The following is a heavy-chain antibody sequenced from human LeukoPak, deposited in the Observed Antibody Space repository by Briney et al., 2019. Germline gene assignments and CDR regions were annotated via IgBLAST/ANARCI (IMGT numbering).Heavy chain of an antibody. CDR1: GFTFSSYS. J-gene: IGHJ4*02. Sequence: GGSLRLSCAASGFTFSSYSMNWVRQAPGKGLEWVSSISSSSSYIYYADSVKGRFTISRDNAKNSLYLQMNSLRAEDTAVYYCARAKGLLDYFDYWGQGTLVTVSS. CDR2: ISSSSSYI. CDR3: ARAKGLLDYFDY. D-gene: IGHD3-22*01. V-gene: IGHV3-21*01.